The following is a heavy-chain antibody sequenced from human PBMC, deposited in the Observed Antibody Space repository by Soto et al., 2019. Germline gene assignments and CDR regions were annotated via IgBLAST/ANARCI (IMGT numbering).Heavy chain of an antibody. D-gene: IGHD3-10*01. CDR1: GFTFSSYS. J-gene: IGHJ4*02. Sequence: GSLRLSCAASGFTFSSYSMNWVRQAPGKGLEWVSSISSSSSYIYYADSVKGRFTISRDNAKNSLYLQMNSLRAEDTAVYYCARGFGSGSYGKGDYWGQGTLVTVSS. CDR2: ISSSSSYI. V-gene: IGHV3-21*01. CDR3: ARGFGSGSYGKGDY.